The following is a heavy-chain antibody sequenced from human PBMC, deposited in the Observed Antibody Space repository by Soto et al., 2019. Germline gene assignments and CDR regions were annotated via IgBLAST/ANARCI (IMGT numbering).Heavy chain of an antibody. J-gene: IGHJ4*02. CDR1: GGSTSSSSYQ. CDR3: ARLSGSYNDRYFDY. CDR2: VYYNGNT. Sequence: QLQLHESGPGLVKPSETLYLTCTVSGGSTSSSSYQWVWIRQPPGKGLEWIGNVYYNGNTYYNPPLKSRATIAVDTSNNQSSLKVKSVTAADTAVYYCARLSGSYNDRYFDYWGQGNLVTVSS. V-gene: IGHV4-39*01. D-gene: IGHD1-26*01.